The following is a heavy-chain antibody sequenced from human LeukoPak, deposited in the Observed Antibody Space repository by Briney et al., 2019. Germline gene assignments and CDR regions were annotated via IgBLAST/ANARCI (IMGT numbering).Heavy chain of an antibody. J-gene: IGHJ4*02. CDR3: ARVACSGGSCYSRYYDFDY. V-gene: IGHV1-3*01. Sequence: GASVKVSCEASGYTFTSYAMHWVRQAPGQRLEWMGWINAGNGNTKHSQKFQGRVTITRDTSASTAYMELSSLRSEDTAVYYCARVACSGGSCYSRYYDFDYWGQGTLVTVSS. CDR1: GYTFTSYA. CDR2: INAGNGNT. D-gene: IGHD2-15*01.